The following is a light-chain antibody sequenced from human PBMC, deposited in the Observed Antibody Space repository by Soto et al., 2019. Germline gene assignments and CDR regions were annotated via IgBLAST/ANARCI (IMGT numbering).Light chain of an antibody. CDR3: ETWDSNTWL. Sequence: QLVLTQSSSASASLGSSVKLTCTLSSGHSTYIIAWHQQQPGQAPRYLMKVEGSGNSAKGTGVPDRFSGSSSGADRYLTVSNLQVEDEDHYYCETWDSNTWLFGGGTKLTVL. CDR1: SGHSTYI. J-gene: IGLJ3*02. CDR2: VEGSGNS. V-gene: IGLV4-60*02.